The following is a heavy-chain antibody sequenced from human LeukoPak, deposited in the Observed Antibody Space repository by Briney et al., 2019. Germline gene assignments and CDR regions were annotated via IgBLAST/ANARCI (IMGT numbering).Heavy chain of an antibody. V-gene: IGHV3-74*01. D-gene: IGHD3-10*01. Sequence: GGSLRLSCEVSGFTFSSYWMHWVRQAPGKGLVWVSRINSDGSSTSYADSVKGRFTISRDNAMNTLYLQMNSLRAEDTAVYYCAMVRGYYYHGLDVWGQGTTVTVSS. CDR3: AMVRGYYYHGLDV. CDR2: INSDGSST. J-gene: IGHJ6*02. CDR1: GFTFSSYW.